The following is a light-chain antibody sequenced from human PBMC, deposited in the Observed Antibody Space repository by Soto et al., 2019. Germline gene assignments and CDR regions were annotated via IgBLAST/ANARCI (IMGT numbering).Light chain of an antibody. CDR2: DAS. CDR1: QSVNSY. J-gene: IGKJ4*01. CDR3: QQRSNWPPLT. V-gene: IGKV3-11*01. Sequence: EIVLTQSPTTLSLSPGERATLSCRDSQSVNSYLAWYQQKPGQAPRLLIYDASNRATGIPARFSGSGSGTDFTLTISSLEPEDFAVYYCQQRSNWPPLTFGGGTKVEIK.